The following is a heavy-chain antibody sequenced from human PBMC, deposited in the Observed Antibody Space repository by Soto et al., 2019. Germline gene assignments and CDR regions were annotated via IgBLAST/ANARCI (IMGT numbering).Heavy chain of an antibody. CDR3: XXXQPAEEALFAF. CDR2: IVNDGSRT. J-gene: IGHJ4*01. CDR1: GFTFSSYW. Sequence: EVQLVESGGGLVQPGGSLRLSCAASGFTFSSYWLHWVRQVPGKGLVWVARIVNDGSRTDYADSVKGRFTISRDNAKNTVYXXXXXXXXXXXXXXXXXXXQPAEEALFAFWGQGTLVTVSS. V-gene: IGHV3-74*01.